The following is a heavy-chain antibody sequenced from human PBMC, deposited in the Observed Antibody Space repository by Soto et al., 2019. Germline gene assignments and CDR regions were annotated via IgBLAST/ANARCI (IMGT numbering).Heavy chain of an antibody. V-gene: IGHV4-4*02. Sequence: QVQLQESGPGLVKPSGTLSLTCAVSGGSISSSNWWNWVRQPPGKGLEWIGEIYHSGSTNYNPSLKSRVTISVDKSTNQFSLKLSSVTAADTAVYYCARAGRGYCSGGSCYSGLHGMDVWGQGTTVTVSS. CDR1: GGSISSSNW. D-gene: IGHD2-15*01. CDR3: ARAGRGYCSGGSCYSGLHGMDV. J-gene: IGHJ6*02. CDR2: IYHSGST.